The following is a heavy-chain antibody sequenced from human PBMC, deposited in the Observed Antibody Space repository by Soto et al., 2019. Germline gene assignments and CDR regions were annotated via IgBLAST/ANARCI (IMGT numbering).Heavy chain of an antibody. CDR3: ARDLTGIHYYYGMDV. D-gene: IGHD1-20*01. Sequence: ASVKVSCKASGYTFTSYYMHWVRQAPGQGLEWMGIINPSGGSTSYAQKFQGRVTMTRDTSTSTVYMELSSLRSEDTAVYYCARDLTGIHYYYGMDVWGQGTTVTV. J-gene: IGHJ6*02. V-gene: IGHV1-46*01. CDR2: INPSGGST. CDR1: GYTFTSYY.